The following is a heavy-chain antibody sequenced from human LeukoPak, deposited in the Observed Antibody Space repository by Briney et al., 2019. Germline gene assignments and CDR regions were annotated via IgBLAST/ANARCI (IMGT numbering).Heavy chain of an antibody. CDR2: IYYSGST. CDR3: ARGTPLSMLKY. J-gene: IGHJ4*02. Sequence: SGTLSLNCTVSGASISSGDYYWSWIRQPPGKGLEWIGYIYYSGSTYYNPSLKSRVTISVDTSKKQFSLKLSSVTAADTAVYYCARGTPLSMLKYWGQGTLVTVSS. D-gene: IGHD2-8*01. CDR1: GASISSGDYY. V-gene: IGHV4-30-4*08.